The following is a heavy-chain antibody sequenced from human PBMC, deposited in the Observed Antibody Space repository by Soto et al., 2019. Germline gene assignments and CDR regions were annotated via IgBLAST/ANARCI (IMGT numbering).Heavy chain of an antibody. CDR3: ARLNHYRPMNWFDP. J-gene: IGHJ5*02. V-gene: IGHV4-39*01. D-gene: IGHD3-10*01. Sequence: SETLSLTCTVSGGSISSSSYYWGWIRQPPGKGLEWIGSIYYSGSTYYNPSLKSRVTISVDTSKNQFSLKLSSVTAADTAVYYCARLNHYRPMNWFDPWGQGTLVTVSS. CDR2: IYYSGST. CDR1: GGSISSSSYY.